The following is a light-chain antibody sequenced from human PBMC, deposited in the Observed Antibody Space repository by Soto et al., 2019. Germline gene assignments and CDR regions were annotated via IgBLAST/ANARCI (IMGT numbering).Light chain of an antibody. CDR1: SSDVGGYNY. J-gene: IGLJ2*01. V-gene: IGLV2-14*01. Sequence: QSVLTQPASVSGSPGQSITLSCTGTSSDVGGYNYVSWYQQHSGKAPKLLIYDVTNRPSGVSNRFSGSKSGNTASLTISGLQAEDEAVYYCSSYASSSAVVFGGGTQLTVL. CDR2: DVT. CDR3: SSYASSSAVV.